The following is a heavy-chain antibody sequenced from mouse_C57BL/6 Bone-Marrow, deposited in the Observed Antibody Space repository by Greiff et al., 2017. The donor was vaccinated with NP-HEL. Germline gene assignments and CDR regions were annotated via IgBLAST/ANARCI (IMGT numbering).Heavy chain of an antibody. CDR1: GYSITSDY. CDR3: ARYSYYGSSYWYFDV. V-gene: IGHV3-8*01. Sequence: ESGPGLAKPSQTLSLTCSVTGYSITSDYWNWIRKFPGNKLEYMGYISYSGSTYYNPSLKSRISITRDTSKNQYYLQLNSVTTEDTATYYCARYSYYGSSYWYFDVWGTGTTVTVSS. CDR2: ISYSGST. J-gene: IGHJ1*03. D-gene: IGHD1-1*01.